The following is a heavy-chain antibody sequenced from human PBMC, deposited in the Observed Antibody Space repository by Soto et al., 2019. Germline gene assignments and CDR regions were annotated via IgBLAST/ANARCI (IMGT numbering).Heavy chain of an antibody. CDR2: LSYDGSNK. D-gene: IGHD3-16*02. V-gene: IGHV3-30*18. Sequence: QVQLVESGGGVVQPGRSLRLSCAASGFTFSSDGMHWVRQAPGKGLEWVAVLSYDGSNKYYADSVKGRFTISRDNSKNPLYLQIISLRAEDTAVYYGAKVLSYVWGSYRYIFDYWGPGTLVTVSS. CDR1: GFTFSSDG. J-gene: IGHJ4*02. CDR3: AKVLSYVWGSYRYIFDY.